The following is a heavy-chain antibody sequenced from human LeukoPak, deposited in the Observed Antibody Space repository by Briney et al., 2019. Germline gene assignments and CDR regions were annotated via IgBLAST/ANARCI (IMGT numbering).Heavy chain of an antibody. V-gene: IGHV1-69*05. CDR2: IIPIFGTT. J-gene: IGHJ4*02. Sequence: SVKVSCKASGGTFSSYAISWVRQAPGQGLEWMGGIIPIFGTTNNAQKFQGRVTITTDESTSTAYMELSSLRSEDTAVYYSARGGCSSTTCYPYYFDYWGQGTLVTVSS. CDR3: ARGGCSSTTCYPYYFDY. D-gene: IGHD2-2*01. CDR1: GGTFSSYA.